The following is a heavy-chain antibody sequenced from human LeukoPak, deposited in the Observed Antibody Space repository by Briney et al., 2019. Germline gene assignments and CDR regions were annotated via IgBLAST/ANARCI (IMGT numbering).Heavy chain of an antibody. CDR2: IRYDGSNK. J-gene: IGHJ4*02. D-gene: IGHD3-9*01. Sequence: GGSLRLSCEASGFTFNNYGMHWVRQAPGKGLEWVAFIRYDGSNKYYADSVKGRFTISRDNSKNTLYLQMNSPRPEDTAVYYCAKTYYDILTDPLYCFDYWGQGTLVTVSS. CDR1: GFTFNNYG. V-gene: IGHV3-30*02. CDR3: AKTYYDILTDPLYCFDY.